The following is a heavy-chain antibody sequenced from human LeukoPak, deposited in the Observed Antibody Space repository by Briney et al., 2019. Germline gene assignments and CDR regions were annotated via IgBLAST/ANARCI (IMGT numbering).Heavy chain of an antibody. CDR3: ASGYDFWSGYYSEYYFDY. D-gene: IGHD3-3*01. CDR2: ISSSSYI. CDR1: GFTFSSYS. Sequence: GGSLRLSCAASGFTFSSYSMYWVRQAPGKGLEWVSSISSSSYIYYADSVKGRFTISRDNAKNSLYLQMNSLRAEDTAVYYCASGYDFWSGYYSEYYFDYWGQGTLVTVSS. V-gene: IGHV3-21*01. J-gene: IGHJ4*02.